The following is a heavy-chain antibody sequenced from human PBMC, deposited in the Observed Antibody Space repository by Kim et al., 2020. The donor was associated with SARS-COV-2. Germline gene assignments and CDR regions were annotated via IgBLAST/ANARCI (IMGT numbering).Heavy chain of an antibody. Sequence: SETLSPTCAVAGDSMSSGYYSWSWIRHPPGKGLEGIGYIYYRGETYYTPSLKCRFTISEDKSKSQLSRQLTYVTAADTAWYYCARGGSPQSAPDYWGQGT. CDR1: GDSMSSGYYS. J-gene: IGHJ4*02. D-gene: IGHD4-4*01. CDR3: ARGGSPQSAPDY. CDR2: IYYRGET. V-gene: IGHV4-30-2*01.